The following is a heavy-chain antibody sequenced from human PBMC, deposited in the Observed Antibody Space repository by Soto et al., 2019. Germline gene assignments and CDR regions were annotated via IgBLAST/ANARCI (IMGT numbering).Heavy chain of an antibody. Sequence: QVQLVQSGAEVKKPGASVKVSCKTSGYTFATYGISWVRQAPGQGLEWMGWINVYNGNTNYAQKLQGRVTMTTDTSTSTAYMELRSLRSDDTAVYYCARDDRAVGATEGEDYWGQGTLVTVSS. CDR3: ARDDRAVGATEGEDY. V-gene: IGHV1-18*04. D-gene: IGHD1-26*01. CDR1: GYTFATYG. J-gene: IGHJ4*02. CDR2: INVYNGNT.